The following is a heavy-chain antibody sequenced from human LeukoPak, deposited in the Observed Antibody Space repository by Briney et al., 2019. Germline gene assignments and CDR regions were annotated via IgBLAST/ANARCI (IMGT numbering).Heavy chain of an antibody. Sequence: NSGGSLRLSCAASGFTFSDYYMSWLRQAPGKGLEGVSYISSSGSTIYYADSVKGRFTISRDNAKNSLYLQMNSLRAADTALYYCVRSFPRYIPVAGTGGGCWGQGTLVTVSS. D-gene: IGHD6-19*01. CDR2: ISSSGSTI. CDR3: VRSFPRYIPVAGTGGGC. V-gene: IGHV3-11*01. CDR1: GFTFSDYY. J-gene: IGHJ4*02.